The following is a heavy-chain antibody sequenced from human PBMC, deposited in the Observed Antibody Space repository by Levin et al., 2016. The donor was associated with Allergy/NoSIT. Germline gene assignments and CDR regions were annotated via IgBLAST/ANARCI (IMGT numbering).Heavy chain of an antibody. Sequence: GGSLRLSCAASGFTFSSYGMHWVRQAPGKGLEWVAVISYDGSNKYYADSVKGRFTISRDNSKNTLYLQMNSLRAEDTAVYYCAKGKYGGNSLSDYWGQGTLVTVSS. J-gene: IGHJ4*02. V-gene: IGHV3-30*18. D-gene: IGHD4-23*01. CDR3: AKGKYGGNSLSDY. CDR2: ISYDGSNK. CDR1: GFTFSSYG.